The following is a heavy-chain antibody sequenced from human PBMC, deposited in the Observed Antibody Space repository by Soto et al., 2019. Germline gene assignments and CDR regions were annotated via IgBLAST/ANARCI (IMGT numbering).Heavy chain of an antibody. CDR1: GFSLSTNGVG. D-gene: IGHD5-12*01. Sequence: QITLKESGPTLVKPTQTLTLTCTFSGFSLSTNGVGVGWIRQPPGKALEWLALIYWDDDKRYSPSLESRLTITKDTSKNQVVLTMTNMDPVDTATYYCARPYSGYVHFDYWGQGTLVTVSS. V-gene: IGHV2-5*02. CDR3: ARPYSGYVHFDY. CDR2: IYWDDDK. J-gene: IGHJ4*02.